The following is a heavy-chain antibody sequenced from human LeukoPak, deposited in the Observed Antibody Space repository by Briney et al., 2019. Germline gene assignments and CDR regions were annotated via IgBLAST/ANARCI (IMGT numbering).Heavy chain of an antibody. D-gene: IGHD3-22*01. CDR3: AREPPPDYYDSSGYGHAFDI. Sequence: ASVKVSCKASGYTFTRYGISWVRQAPGQGREWMVWISAYNGNTNYAQKLQGRVTMTTDTSTNTAYMELRSLRSNDTAVYYCAREPPPDYYDSSGYGHAFDIWGQGTMVTVSS. J-gene: IGHJ3*02. V-gene: IGHV1-18*01. CDR1: GYTFTRYG. CDR2: ISAYNGNT.